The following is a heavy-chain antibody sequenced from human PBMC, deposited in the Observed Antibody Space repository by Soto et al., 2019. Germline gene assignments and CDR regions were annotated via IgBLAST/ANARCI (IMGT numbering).Heavy chain of an antibody. D-gene: IGHD3-16*01. CDR2: SGGSGKFT. J-gene: IGHJ1*01. CDR1: GFKFTSYA. Sequence: EVQLLESGGGLAQPGGSLRLSCAATGFKFTSYAMSWVRQAPGKGLEWVSGSGGSGKFTHYADSVKGRFTLTRDNSNHTLFLQMDSLRADDTAVYYCAKHLLGDGAEYFEAWGQGTLVTVSS. V-gene: IGHV3-23*01. CDR3: AKHLLGDGAEYFEA.